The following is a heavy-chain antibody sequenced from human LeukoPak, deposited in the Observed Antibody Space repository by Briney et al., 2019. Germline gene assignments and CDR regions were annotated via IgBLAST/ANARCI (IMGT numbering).Heavy chain of an antibody. V-gene: IGHV3-21*01. Sequence: GGSLRLSCAASGFTFSSYSINWVRQAPGKGLEWVSSISSSGTYIYYADSLKGRFTISRDNAKNSLYLQMNSLRAEDTAVYYCAREGYDSSGSLDYWGQGTLVTVSS. CDR2: ISSSGTYI. J-gene: IGHJ4*02. CDR3: AREGYDSSGSLDY. CDR1: GFTFSSYS. D-gene: IGHD3-22*01.